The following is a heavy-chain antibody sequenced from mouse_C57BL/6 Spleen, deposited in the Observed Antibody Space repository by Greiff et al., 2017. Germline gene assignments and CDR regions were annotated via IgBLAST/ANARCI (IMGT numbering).Heavy chain of an antibody. Sequence: QVQLQQPGAELVRPGSSVKLSCKASGYTFTSYWMHWVKQRPIQGLEWIGNIDPSDSETHYNQKFKDKATLTVDKSSSTAYMQLSSLTSEDSAVYYCASNYGTSLGYWGQGTTLTVSS. D-gene: IGHD1-2*01. CDR1: GYTFTSYW. V-gene: IGHV1-52*01. J-gene: IGHJ2*01. CDR3: ASNYGTSLGY. CDR2: IDPSDSET.